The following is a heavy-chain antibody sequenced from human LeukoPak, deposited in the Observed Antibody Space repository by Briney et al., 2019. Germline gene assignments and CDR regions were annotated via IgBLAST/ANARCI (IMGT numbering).Heavy chain of an antibody. CDR2: ISSDGSST. CDR1: GFSFSSYW. CDR3: VRSDILN. V-gene: IGHV3-74*01. Sequence: GGSLRLSCAASGFSFSSYWMHWVRQAPGKGLVWVSRISSDGSSTIYADSVKGRFTISRDNAKNTLYLQMSSLRAEDTAVYYCVRSDILNWGQGTLVTVSS. J-gene: IGHJ4*02.